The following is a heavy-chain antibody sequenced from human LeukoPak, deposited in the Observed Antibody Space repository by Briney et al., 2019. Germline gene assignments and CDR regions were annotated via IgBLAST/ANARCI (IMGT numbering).Heavy chain of an antibody. J-gene: IGHJ4*02. D-gene: IGHD2-21*02. Sequence: SETLSLTCTVPGGSISSYYWSWIRQPAGKGLEWIGRIYTSGSTNYNPSLKSRVTISVDKSKNQFSLKLSSVTAADTAVYYCAEGRDRYYFDYWGQGTLVTVSS. CDR2: IYTSGST. CDR3: AEGRDRYYFDY. V-gene: IGHV4-4*07. CDR1: GGSISSYY.